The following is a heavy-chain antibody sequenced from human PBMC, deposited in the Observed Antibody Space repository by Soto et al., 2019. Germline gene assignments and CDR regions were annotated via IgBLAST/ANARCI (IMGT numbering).Heavy chain of an antibody. D-gene: IGHD5-18*01. CDR3: AKVDEPDTAMAYYYGMDV. Sequence: GGSLRLSCAASGFTFSSYAMSWVRQAPGKGLEWVSAISGSGGSTYYADSVKGRFTISRDNSKNTLYLQMNSLRAEDTAVYYCAKVDEPDTAMAYYYGMDVWGQGTTVTVSS. CDR1: GFTFSSYA. J-gene: IGHJ6*02. V-gene: IGHV3-23*01. CDR2: ISGSGGST.